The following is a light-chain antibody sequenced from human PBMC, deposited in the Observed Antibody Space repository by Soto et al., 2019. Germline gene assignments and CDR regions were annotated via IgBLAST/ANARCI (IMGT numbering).Light chain of an antibody. CDR2: GAS. V-gene: IGKV3-15*01. Sequence: EIGMTQSPATLSVPPGERATLSCRASQSVSSNLAWYQQKPGQAPRLLIYGASTRATGIPARFSGSGSGTEFTLTISSLQSEDFAVYYCQQYNNCPLTFGGGTKVEIK. CDR3: QQYNNCPLT. CDR1: QSVSSN. J-gene: IGKJ4*01.